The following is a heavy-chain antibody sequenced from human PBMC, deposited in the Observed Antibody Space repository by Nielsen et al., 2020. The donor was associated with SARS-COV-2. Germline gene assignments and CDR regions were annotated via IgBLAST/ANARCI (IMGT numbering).Heavy chain of an antibody. V-gene: IGHV1-46*01. CDR3: ARPGVSGSSYYYYGMDV. CDR2: INPSGGSP. D-gene: IGHD3-10*01. Sequence: ASVKVSCKASGYTFTSYYMHWVRQAPGQGLEWMGIINPSGGSPSYAQKFQGRVTMTRDTSTSTVYMELSSLRSEDTAVYYCARPGVSGSSYYYYGMDVWGQGTTVTVSS. CDR1: GYTFTSYY. J-gene: IGHJ6*02.